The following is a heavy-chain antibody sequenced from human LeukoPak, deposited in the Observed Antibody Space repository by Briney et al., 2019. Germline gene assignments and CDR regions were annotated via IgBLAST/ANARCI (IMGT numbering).Heavy chain of an antibody. CDR1: GGSISSYY. CDR2: IYYSGST. J-gene: IGHJ4*02. Sequence: PSETLSLTCTVSGGSISSYYWSWIRQPPGKGLEWIGYIYYSGSTNCNPSLKSRVTISVDTSKNQFSLKLSSVTAADTAVYYCARETRDGYIFDYWGQGTLVTVSS. D-gene: IGHD5-12*01. CDR3: ARETRDGYIFDY. V-gene: IGHV4-59*01.